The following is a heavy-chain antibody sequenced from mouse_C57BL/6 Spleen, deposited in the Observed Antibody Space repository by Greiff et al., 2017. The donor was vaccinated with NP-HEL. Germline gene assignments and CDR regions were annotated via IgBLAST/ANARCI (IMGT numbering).Heavy chain of an antibody. D-gene: IGHD1-1*01. CDR3: ARGGTVDWYFDV. Sequence: QVQLQQSGAELARPGTSVKLSCKASGYTFTSYGISWVKQRTGQGLEWIGEIYPRSGNTYYNEKFKGKATLTADKSSSTAYMELRSLTSEDSAVYFCARGGTVDWYFDVWGTGTTVTVSS. V-gene: IGHV1-81*01. J-gene: IGHJ1*03. CDR1: GYTFTSYG. CDR2: IYPRSGNT.